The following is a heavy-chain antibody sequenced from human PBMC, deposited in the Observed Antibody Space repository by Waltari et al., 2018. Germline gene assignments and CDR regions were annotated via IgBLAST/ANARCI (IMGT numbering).Heavy chain of an antibody. Sequence: QVQLVQSGAEVKKPGASVKVSCKASGYTFTGYYMHWVRQAPGQGLEWMGRINPNGCCTNYAQKVQGRVTMTRDTSISTAYMELSRLRSDDTAVYYWASMGKSRVYWGQGTLVTVSS. D-gene: IGHD1-26*01. CDR1: GYTFTGYY. V-gene: IGHV1-2*06. CDR3: ASMGKSRVY. J-gene: IGHJ4*02. CDR2: INPNGCCT.